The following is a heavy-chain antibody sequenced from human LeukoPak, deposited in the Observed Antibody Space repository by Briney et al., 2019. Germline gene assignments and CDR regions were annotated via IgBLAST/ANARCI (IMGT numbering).Heavy chain of an antibody. D-gene: IGHD3-16*01. V-gene: IGHV4-39*01. J-gene: IGHJ4*02. CDR3: ARQVTFGYAYAYYLDY. CDR1: GGSISSTYYY. CDR2: FHYSGSN. Sequence: PETLSLTCTVSGGSISSTYYYWGWIRQPPGKGLEWIGNFHYSGSNSYNPSLKSRVTISVDTSKNQFSLRLSSVTAADTAVYYCARQVTFGYAYAYYLDYWGQGTLVTVSS.